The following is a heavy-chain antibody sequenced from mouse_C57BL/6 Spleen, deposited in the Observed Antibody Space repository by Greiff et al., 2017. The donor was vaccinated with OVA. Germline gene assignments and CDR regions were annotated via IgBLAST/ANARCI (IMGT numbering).Heavy chain of an antibody. J-gene: IGHJ2*01. D-gene: IGHD1-1*01. CDR1: GYAFSSSW. Sequence: VQLQQSGPELVKPGASVKISCKASGYAFSSSWMNWVKQRPGKGLEWIGRIYPGDGDTNYNGKFKGKATLTADKSSSTAYMQLSSLTSEDSAVYFCAREYYGSSPDYWGQGTTLTVSS. CDR3: AREYYGSSPDY. CDR2: IYPGDGDT. V-gene: IGHV1-82*01.